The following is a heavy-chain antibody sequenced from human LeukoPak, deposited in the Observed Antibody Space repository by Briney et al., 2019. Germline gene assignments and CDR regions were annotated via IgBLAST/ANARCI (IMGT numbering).Heavy chain of an antibody. J-gene: IGHJ6*03. CDR1: GGSISSYY. Sequence: PSETLSLTCTVSGGSISSYYWSWIRQPPGKGLEWIGYIYTSGSTNYNPSLKSRVTISVDTSKNQFSLKLGSVTAADTAVYYCARSIVVVTAARGVRYYYYMDVWGKGTTVTVSS. D-gene: IGHD2-21*02. V-gene: IGHV4-4*09. CDR2: IYTSGST. CDR3: ARSIVVVTAARGVRYYYYMDV.